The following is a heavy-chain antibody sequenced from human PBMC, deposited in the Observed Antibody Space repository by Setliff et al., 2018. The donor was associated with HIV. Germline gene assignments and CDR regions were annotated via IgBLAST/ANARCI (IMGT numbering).Heavy chain of an antibody. J-gene: IGHJ4*02. D-gene: IGHD3-3*01. CDR3: ARRYYDFWSGSTYYFDY. CDR2: MNPKSGNT. V-gene: IGHV1-8*02. CDR1: GYTFTNSD. Sequence: VKVSCKASGYTFTNSDINWVRQATGQGLEWMGWMNPKSGNTGYAQRFQGRVTMTRDTSGSTAYMELSSLRSEDTAIYYCARRYYDFWSGSTYYFDYWGQGTLVTVSS.